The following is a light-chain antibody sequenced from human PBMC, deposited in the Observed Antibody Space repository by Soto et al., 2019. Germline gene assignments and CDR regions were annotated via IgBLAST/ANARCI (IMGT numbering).Light chain of an antibody. CDR1: ISNIGAGYD. CDR2: GNS. V-gene: IGLV1-40*01. J-gene: IGLJ2*01. Sequence: VLTQPPSVSGAPGQRVTISCTGSISNIGAGYDVHWYQQLPGTAPKLLIYGNSNRPSGVPDRFSGSKSGTSASLAITGFQAEDEADYYCQSYDSSLSGSNVVFGGGTQLTVL. CDR3: QSYDSSLSGSNVV.